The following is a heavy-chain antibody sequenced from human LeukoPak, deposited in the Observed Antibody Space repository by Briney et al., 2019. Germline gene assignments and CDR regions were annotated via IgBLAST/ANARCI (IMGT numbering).Heavy chain of an antibody. CDR2: IYYSGST. V-gene: IGHV4-59*08. D-gene: IGHD3-10*01. CDR1: GGSISSYY. Sequence: SETLSLTCTVSGGSISSYYWSWIRQPPGKGLEWIGYIYYSGSTNYSPSLKSRVTISVDTSKNQFSLKLSSVTAADTAVYYCARHGWRYYYMDVWGKGTTVTVSS. J-gene: IGHJ6*03. CDR3: ARHGWRYYYMDV.